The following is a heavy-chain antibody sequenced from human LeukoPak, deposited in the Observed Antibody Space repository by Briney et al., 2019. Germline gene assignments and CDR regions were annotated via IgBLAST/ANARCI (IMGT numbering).Heavy chain of an antibody. V-gene: IGHV4-59*01. CDR1: GGSISSYY. CDR2: IYYSGSS. Sequence: PSETLSLTCTVSGGSISSYYWSWIRQPPGKGLECLGYIYYSGSSNYNPSLKSRVTMSADTSKNQFSLKLSSVTAADTAVYYCARVPRSYYYYYYMDVWGKGTTVIVSS. J-gene: IGHJ6*03. CDR3: ARVPRSYYYYYYMDV.